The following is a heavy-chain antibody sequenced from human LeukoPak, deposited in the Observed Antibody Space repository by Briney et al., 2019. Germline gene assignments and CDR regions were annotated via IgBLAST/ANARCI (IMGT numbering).Heavy chain of an antibody. Sequence: PWGSLRLSCAGSGFTFSSYAMSWVRQAPGQGLEWVSVISDSGDYTSYADSVRGRFTISRDNSRNTLYLQMISLRPEDTAVYYCAKDTSIGKYCTNGVCSPFDYWGQGTLVTVSS. CDR3: AKDTSIGKYCTNGVCSPFDY. J-gene: IGHJ4*02. CDR1: GFTFSSYA. D-gene: IGHD2-8*01. V-gene: IGHV3-23*01. CDR2: ISDSGDYT.